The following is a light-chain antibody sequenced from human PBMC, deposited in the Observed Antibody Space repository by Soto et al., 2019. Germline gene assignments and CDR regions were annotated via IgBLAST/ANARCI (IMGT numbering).Light chain of an antibody. V-gene: IGKV3-20*01. CDR1: ESVTNNY. J-gene: IGKJ2*01. Sequence: EVVLTQSPGTLSLSPGERATLSCSASESVTNNYLAWYQHKPGQAPRLLIYGTFDRATGIPDRFSGSGSGTDFTLTISRLEPEDFAVYYCQQYGSSHPYTFGQGTKLEIK. CDR2: GTF. CDR3: QQYGSSHPYT.